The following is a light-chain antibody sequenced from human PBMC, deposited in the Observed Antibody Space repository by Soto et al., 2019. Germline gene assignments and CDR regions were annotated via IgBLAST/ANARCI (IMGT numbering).Light chain of an antibody. CDR2: DAS. Sequence: EIVLTQSPDTLSLSPGERATLSCRASRRVSSSYLAWYQQKPGQAPRLLIYDASSRATGIPDRFSGSGSGTEFTLIISRLEPEDFAVYYCQQFGDSRWTFGQGTKVEIK. J-gene: IGKJ1*01. CDR1: RRVSSSY. V-gene: IGKV3-20*01. CDR3: QQFGDSRWT.